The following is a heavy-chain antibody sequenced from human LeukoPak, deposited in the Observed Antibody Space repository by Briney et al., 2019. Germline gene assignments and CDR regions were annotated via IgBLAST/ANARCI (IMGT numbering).Heavy chain of an antibody. V-gene: IGHV5-51*01. CDR1: GYSFTIYW. D-gene: IGHD2-15*01. CDR3: ATQQQFCSRGNRYSLNAVDR. CDR2: IYPGDSDT. Sequence: GESLKISCKGSGYSFTIYWIGWVRQMPGKGLEWMGIIYPGDSDTRYSPSFHGQVTISADKSISTAYLQWSSLKASDTATYYCATQQQFCSRGNRYSLNAVDRWGQGTVLTVSS. J-gene: IGHJ3*01.